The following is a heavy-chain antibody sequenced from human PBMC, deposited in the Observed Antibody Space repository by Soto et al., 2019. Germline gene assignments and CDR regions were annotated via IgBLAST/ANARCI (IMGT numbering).Heavy chain of an antibody. CDR2: IYYSGST. D-gene: IGHD5-18*01. J-gene: IGHJ6*02. CDR3: TCIFSGGYGYGFYYYGMDV. V-gene: IGHV4-39*01. CDR1: GGSISSSSYY. Sequence: SENLSLTWTVSGGSISSSSYYWGWIRQPPGKGLEWIGSIYYSGSTYYNPSLKNRVTISVDTSKSQFSLKLSSVTAADTAVYFCTCIFSGGYGYGFYYYGMDVWGQGTTVTVSS.